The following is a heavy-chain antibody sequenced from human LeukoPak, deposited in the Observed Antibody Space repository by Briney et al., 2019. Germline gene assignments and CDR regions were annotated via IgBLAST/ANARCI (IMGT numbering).Heavy chain of an antibody. CDR1: GGSISSSSYY. CDR2: IYYSGST. V-gene: IGHV4-39*07. Sequence: PSETLSLTCIVYGGSISSSSYYWGWIRQPPGKGLEWIGSIYYSGSTYYNPSLKSRVTISVDTSKNQFSLKLSSVTAADTAVYYCARVGSSGGCDYWGQGTLVTVSS. D-gene: IGHD2-15*01. J-gene: IGHJ4*02. CDR3: ARVGSSGGCDY.